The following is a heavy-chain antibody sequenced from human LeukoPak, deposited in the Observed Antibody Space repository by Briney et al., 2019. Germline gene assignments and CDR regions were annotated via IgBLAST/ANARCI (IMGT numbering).Heavy chain of an antibody. Sequence: GASVKVSCKASGYTVTGYYMHWVRQAPGQGLEWMGWINPNSGGTNYAQKFQGRVTMTRDTSISTAYMELSRLRSDDTAVYYCARVTRKWLVLDYFDYWGQGTLVTVSS. CDR3: ARVTRKWLVLDYFDY. D-gene: IGHD6-19*01. CDR1: GYTVTGYY. CDR2: INPNSGGT. V-gene: IGHV1-2*02. J-gene: IGHJ4*02.